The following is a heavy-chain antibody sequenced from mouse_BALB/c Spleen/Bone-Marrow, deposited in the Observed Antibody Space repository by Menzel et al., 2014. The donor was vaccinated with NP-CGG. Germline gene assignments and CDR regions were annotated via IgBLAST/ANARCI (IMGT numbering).Heavy chain of an antibody. J-gene: IGHJ4*01. D-gene: IGHD1-2*01. CDR1: GFTFNTYA. V-gene: IGHV10-1*02. CDR3: VRQFITTANYAMDY. CDR2: IRSKSNNYAT. Sequence: EVQGVESGGGLVQPKGSSKLSCAASGFTFNTYAMNWVRQAPGKGLEWVARIRSKSNNYATYYADSVKDRFTISRDDSQSMLYLQMNNLKTEDTAMYYCVRQFITTANYAMDYWGQGTSVTVSS.